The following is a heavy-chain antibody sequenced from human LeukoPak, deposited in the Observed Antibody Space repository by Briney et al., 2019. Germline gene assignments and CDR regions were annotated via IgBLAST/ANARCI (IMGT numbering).Heavy chain of an antibody. J-gene: IGHJ6*04. CDR3: AELGITMIGGV. V-gene: IGHV3-21*01. CDR2: ISSSSSYI. Sequence: GGSLRLSCAASGFTFSSYSMNWVRQAPGKGLEWVSSISSSSSYIYYADSVKGRFTISRDNAKNSLYLQMNSLRVKDTAVYYCAELGITMIGGVWGKGTTVTISS. D-gene: IGHD3-10*02. CDR1: GFTFSSYS.